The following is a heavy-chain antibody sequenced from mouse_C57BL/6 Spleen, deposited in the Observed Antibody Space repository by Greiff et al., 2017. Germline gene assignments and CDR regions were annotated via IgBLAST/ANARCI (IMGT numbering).Heavy chain of an antibody. CDR2: IYPGGGYT. D-gene: IGHD2-4*01. V-gene: IGHV1-63*01. CDR1: GYTFTNYW. J-gene: IGHJ2*01. Sequence: VQLQQSGAELVRPGTSVKMSCKASGYTFTNYWIGWAKQRPGHGLEWIGDIYPGGGYTNYNEKFKGKATLTADESSSTAYMQFSSLTSEDSAIYYCARKDYDSLYFDYWGQGTTLTVSS. CDR3: ARKDYDSLYFDY.